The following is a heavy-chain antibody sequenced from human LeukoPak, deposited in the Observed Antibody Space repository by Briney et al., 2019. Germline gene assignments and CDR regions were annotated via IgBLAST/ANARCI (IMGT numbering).Heavy chain of an antibody. CDR3: ARGAYYDSSGRTVDY. V-gene: IGHV1-2*02. D-gene: IGHD3-22*01. J-gene: IGHJ4*02. CDR1: GYTFTGYY. CDR2: INPNSGGT. Sequence: ASVKVSCKASGYTFTGYYMHWVRQAPGQGLEWMGWINPNSGGTNYAQKFQGRVTMTRDTSISTAYMELSRLRSDDTAVYYCARGAYYDSSGRTVDYWGQGTLVTVSS.